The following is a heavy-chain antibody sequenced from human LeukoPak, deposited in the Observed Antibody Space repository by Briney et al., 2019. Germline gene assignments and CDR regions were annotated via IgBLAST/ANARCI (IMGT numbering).Heavy chain of an antibody. CDR2: IDHTGST. CDR1: GDSISVYY. J-gene: IGHJ6*03. CDR3: ARGRVSSSSWQSVYYYYLYMDV. V-gene: IGHV4-59*01. D-gene: IGHD6-13*01. Sequence: SETLSLTCSVSGDSISVYYWNWIRQPPGKGLEWIGYIDHTGSTNYNPSLNSRVTISRDTSTNHFSLKLSSVTAADTAVYFCARGRVSSSSWQSVYYYYLYMDVWGKGSTVTVSS.